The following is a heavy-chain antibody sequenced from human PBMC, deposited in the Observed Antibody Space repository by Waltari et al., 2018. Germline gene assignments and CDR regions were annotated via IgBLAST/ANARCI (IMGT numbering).Heavy chain of an antibody. D-gene: IGHD2-15*01. Sequence: QVQLVQSGAEVKKPGASVKVSCKASGYTFTGYYMPWVRQAPGQGLEWMGWINPNSGGTNYAQKFQGRVTMTRDTSISTAYMERGRLRSDDTAVYYCARIGVLVNPWGWFDPWGQGTLVTVSS. V-gene: IGHV1-2*02. J-gene: IGHJ5*02. CDR1: GYTFTGYY. CDR2: INPNSGGT. CDR3: ARIGVLVNPWGWFDP.